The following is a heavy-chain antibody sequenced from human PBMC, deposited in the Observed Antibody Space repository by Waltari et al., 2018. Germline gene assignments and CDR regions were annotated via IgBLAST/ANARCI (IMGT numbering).Heavy chain of an antibody. J-gene: IGHJ4*02. CDR1: GFTFNHYA. CDR2: IYSGGGA. V-gene: IGHV3-23*03. Sequence: EVQLLESGGGLIPPGGSLTLSCPASGFTFNHYAMNWIRQAPGKGLEWVSVIYSGGGAYYADSVKGRFTISRDNSKNTLYLQMSSLRLEDTAVYYCVKETAYGYYFDNWGQGTLVSVSS. D-gene: IGHD3-10*01. CDR3: VKETAYGYYFDN.